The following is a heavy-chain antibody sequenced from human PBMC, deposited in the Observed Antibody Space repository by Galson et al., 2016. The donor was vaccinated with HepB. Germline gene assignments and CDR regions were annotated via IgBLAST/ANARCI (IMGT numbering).Heavy chain of an antibody. CDR1: GDFVSSGSYH. V-gene: IGHV4-61*01. D-gene: IGHD5-24*01. CDR2: MSNSGGT. Sequence: SETLSLTCSVSGDFVSSGSYHWSWIRQPPGKGLEWIGQMSNSGGTKYNPFLQSRLIMSVDTPNNQFSLRLSNVSPADTAVYYCATYRVGEGGRGDWGQGTLVTGSS. J-gene: IGHJ4*02. CDR3: ATYRVGEGGRGD.